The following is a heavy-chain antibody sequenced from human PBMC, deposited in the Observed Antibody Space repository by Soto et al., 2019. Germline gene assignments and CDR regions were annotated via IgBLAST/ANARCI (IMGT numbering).Heavy chain of an antibody. CDR3: ARRYDDLDY. CDR1: GFTFSTYS. D-gene: IGHD3-3*01. J-gene: IGHJ4*02. CDR2: ISSRSSNI. Sequence: EVQVVESGGGLVKPGGSLTLSCGASGFTFSTYSMNWVRQAPGKGLEWVSSISSRSSNIYYADSVKGRFTISRDNAKNTLYLQMNSLRAEDTAVYYCARRYDDLDYWGQGTMVAVTS. V-gene: IGHV3-21*01.